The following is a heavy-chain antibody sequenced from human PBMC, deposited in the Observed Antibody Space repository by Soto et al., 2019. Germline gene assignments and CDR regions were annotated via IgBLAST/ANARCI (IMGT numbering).Heavy chain of an antibody. V-gene: IGHV4-39*01. D-gene: IGHD3-3*01. CDR2: IYYSGST. J-gene: IGHJ6*02. Sequence: PSETLSLTCTVSGGSISSSSYYWGGIRQPPGKGLEWIGSIYYSGSTYYNPSLKSRVTISVDTSKNQFSLKLSSVTAADTAVYYCARRYDFWGGYFTPAYSYYGMDVWGQGGTVTVSS. CDR1: GGSISSSSYY. CDR3: ARRYDFWGGYFTPAYSYYGMDV.